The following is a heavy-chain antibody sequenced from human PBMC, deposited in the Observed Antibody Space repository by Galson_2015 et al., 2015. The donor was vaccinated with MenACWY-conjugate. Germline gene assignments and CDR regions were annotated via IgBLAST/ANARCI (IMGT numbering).Heavy chain of an antibody. CDR1: SGSVSNSY. CDR2: IYYSGTT. D-gene: IGHD6-25*01. V-gene: IGHV4-59*02. J-gene: IGHJ5*02. Sequence: SETLSLTCTVSSGSVSNSYWSWIRQPPGKGLEWIASIYYSGTTNYNPSLKSQVTISVDTSKNQFSLKLTSVTAADTAMCYCAKGGGIAASGHNWFDPWGQGTLVIVSS. CDR3: AKGGGIAASGHNWFDP.